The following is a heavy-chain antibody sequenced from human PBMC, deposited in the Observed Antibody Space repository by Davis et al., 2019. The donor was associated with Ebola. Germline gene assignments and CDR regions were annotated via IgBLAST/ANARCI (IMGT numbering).Heavy chain of an antibody. CDR3: ARVFANGDCSRTSCTDYFDS. J-gene: IGHJ4*02. CDR2: INSNGGST. Sequence: PGGSLRLSCSASGFTFSSYAMHWVRQAPGKGLEYVSAINSNGGSTYYAGSVKGRFTISRDSWKNTVYLQMNSLRAEDTAVYYCARVFANGDCSRTSCTDYFDSWGQGTLVTVSS. D-gene: IGHD2-2*01. CDR1: GFTFSSYA. V-gene: IGHV3-64*04.